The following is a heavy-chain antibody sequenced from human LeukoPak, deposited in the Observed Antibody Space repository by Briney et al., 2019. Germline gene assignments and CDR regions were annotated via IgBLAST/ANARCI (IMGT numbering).Heavy chain of an antibody. CDR3: ARAITDIVVVPAAIRPMFPENWFDP. J-gene: IGHJ5*02. Sequence: GASVKVSCKASGYTFTSNGITWVRQAPGQGLEWMGGIIPIFGTANYAQKFQGRVTITTDESTSTAYMELSSLRSEDTAVYYCARAITDIVVVPAAIRPMFPENWFDPWGQGTLVTVSS. V-gene: IGHV1-69*05. CDR2: IIPIFGTA. D-gene: IGHD2-2*02. CDR1: GYTFTSNG.